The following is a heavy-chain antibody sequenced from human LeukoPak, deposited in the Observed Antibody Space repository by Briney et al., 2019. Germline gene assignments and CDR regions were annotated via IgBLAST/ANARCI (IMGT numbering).Heavy chain of an antibody. V-gene: IGHV4-59*11. Sequence: PSQTLSLTSTVSGGSISSHYWSWIWQPPGKGLEWIGYIYYSGSTNYNPSLKRRVSISVDTSKNQFALKLSSVTAADTAVYYCAREGDGMDVWGQGTTVTVSS. CDR2: IYYSGST. CDR3: AREGDGMDV. CDR1: GGSISSHY. J-gene: IGHJ6*02.